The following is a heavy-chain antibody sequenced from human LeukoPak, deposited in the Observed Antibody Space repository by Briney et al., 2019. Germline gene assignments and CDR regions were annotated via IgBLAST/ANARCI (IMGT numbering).Heavy chain of an antibody. J-gene: IGHJ6*03. CDR2: INPNSGGT. CDR3: ASARGQYYYYMDV. V-gene: IGHV1-2*02. CDR1: GYTFTGYC. Sequence: ASVKVSCKASGYTFTGYCIHWVRQAPGQGLEWMGWINPNSGGTIYAQKFQVRVAMTKDTSISTAYMDLSRLGSDDTAVYYCASARGQYYYYMDVWGKGTTVTVSS.